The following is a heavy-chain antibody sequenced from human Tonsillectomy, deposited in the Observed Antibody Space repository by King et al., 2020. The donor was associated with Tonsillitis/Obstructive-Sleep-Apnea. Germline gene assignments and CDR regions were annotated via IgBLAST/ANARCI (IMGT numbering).Heavy chain of an antibody. CDR1: GFTFSDYY. D-gene: IGHD2-2*01. CDR2: ISRSRSYT. V-gene: IGHV3-11*05. Sequence: VQLVESGGGLVKPGGSLRLSCAASGFTFSDYYMSWIRQAPGKGLEWVSYISRSRSYTNYADSVKGRFTISRDNAKNSLYLQMNSLRAEDTAVYYCARARGYQLHPYYYMDVWGKGTTVTVSS. CDR3: ARARGYQLHPYYYMDV. J-gene: IGHJ6*03.